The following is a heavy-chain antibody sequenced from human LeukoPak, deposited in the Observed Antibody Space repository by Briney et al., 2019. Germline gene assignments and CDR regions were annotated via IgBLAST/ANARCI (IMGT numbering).Heavy chain of an antibody. Sequence: PGGSLRLSCAASGFTVSSYWMSWVRQAPGKGLEWVANIKQDGSEEVYVDSVEGRFTISRDNAKNSLFLQMNTLRAEDTAVYYCARDPYSSTWSYGMDVWGQGTTVTVSS. CDR3: ARDPYSSTWSYGMDV. V-gene: IGHV3-7*05. J-gene: IGHJ6*02. D-gene: IGHD6-6*01. CDR1: GFTVSSYW. CDR2: IKQDGSEE.